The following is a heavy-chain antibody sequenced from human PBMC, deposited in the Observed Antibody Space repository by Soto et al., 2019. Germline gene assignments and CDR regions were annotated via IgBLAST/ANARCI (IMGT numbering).Heavy chain of an antibody. CDR3: ATALRGSSYYVPDY. Sequence: QVQLVESGGSVVQPGRSLRLSCAASGFTFSGFGMNWVSQAPGEGLEWVAVISNDEATQYYADSVEGRFTISRDNSKNTLYLQMDSLRPEDTAVYYCATALRGSSYYVPDYWGQGSLVIVSS. CDR2: ISNDEATQ. CDR1: GFTFSGFG. V-gene: IGHV3-30*03. D-gene: IGHD1-26*01. J-gene: IGHJ4*02.